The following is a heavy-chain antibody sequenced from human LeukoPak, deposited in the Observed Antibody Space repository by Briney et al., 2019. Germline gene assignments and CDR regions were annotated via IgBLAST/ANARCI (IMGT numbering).Heavy chain of an antibody. V-gene: IGHV4-39*01. CDR3: AVGATTLWYFDL. J-gene: IGHJ2*01. CDR2: IHYSGST. Sequence: SETLSLTCTVSGGSIRSSSYSWGWIRQPPGKGLGGIGSIHYSGSTYSNPSLQSRVTISVDTSKNQFSLKLSSVTAADTAVYYCAVGATTLWYFDLWGRGTLATVSS. CDR1: GGSIRSSSYS. D-gene: IGHD1-26*01.